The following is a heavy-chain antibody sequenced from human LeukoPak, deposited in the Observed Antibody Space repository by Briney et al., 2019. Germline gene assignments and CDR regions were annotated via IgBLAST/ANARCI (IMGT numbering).Heavy chain of an antibody. Sequence: GGSLTLSCSVSGFTFSSYAMSWVRQAPGKGLEWVSAVSGSGGSTYYADSVKGRFTISRDNSKNTLYLQMNSLRAEDTAVYYCAKDPLAAMDYYFDYWGQGTLVTVSS. CDR3: AKDPLAAMDYYFDY. CDR1: GFTFSSYA. D-gene: IGHD2-2*01. CDR2: VSGSGGST. V-gene: IGHV3-23*01. J-gene: IGHJ4*02.